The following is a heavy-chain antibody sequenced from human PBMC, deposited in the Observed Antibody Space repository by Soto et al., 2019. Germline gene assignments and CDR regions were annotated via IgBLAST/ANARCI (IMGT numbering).Heavy chain of an antibody. D-gene: IGHD3-10*01. CDR1: GFTFSSYA. Sequence: GGSLRLSCAASGFTFSSYAMSWVRQAPGKGLEWVSAISGSDGSTYYADSVKGRFTISRDNSKNTLYLQMNSLRAEDTAVYYCAKGYGLESYSYYYYGMDVWGQGTTVPVSS. V-gene: IGHV3-23*01. CDR3: AKGYGLESYSYYYYGMDV. J-gene: IGHJ6*02. CDR2: ISGSDGST.